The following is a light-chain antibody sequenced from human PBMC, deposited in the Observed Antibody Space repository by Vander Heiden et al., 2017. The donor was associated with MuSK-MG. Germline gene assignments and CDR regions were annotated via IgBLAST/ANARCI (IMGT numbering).Light chain of an antibody. CDR2: AAS. V-gene: IGKV1-12*01. CDR1: QDIGDR. CDR3: QQAKSFPHT. J-gene: IGKJ4*01. Sequence: DIKMTQSPSSVSASVGDRVTIACRASQDIGDRLVWYQQKPGKAPKLLIYAASTLHSGVSSRFSGRGSGADFTLTITSLQSEDFATYFCQQAKSFPHTFAGGTKVEIK.